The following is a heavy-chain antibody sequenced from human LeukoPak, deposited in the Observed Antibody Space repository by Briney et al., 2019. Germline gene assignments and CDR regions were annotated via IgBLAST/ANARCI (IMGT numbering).Heavy chain of an antibody. CDR1: GGSFSGYY. CDR2: INHSGST. CDR3: ARLPGYCGGDCYHFDY. D-gene: IGHD2-21*02. V-gene: IGHV4-34*01. Sequence: SETLSLTCAVSGGSFSGYYWSWIRQPPGKGLEWIGEINHSGSTNYNPSLKSRVTISVDTSKNQFSLKLSSVTAADTAVYYCARLPGYCGGDCYHFDYWGQGTLVTVSS. J-gene: IGHJ4*02.